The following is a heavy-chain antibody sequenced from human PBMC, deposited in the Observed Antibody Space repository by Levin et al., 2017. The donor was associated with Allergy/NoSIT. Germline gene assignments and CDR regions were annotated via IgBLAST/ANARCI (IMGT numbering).Heavy chain of an antibody. J-gene: IGHJ4*02. CDR1: GFTFGDYA. Sequence: KAGGSLRLSCTASGFTFGDYAMSWFRQAPGKGLEWVGFIRSKAYGGTTEYAASVKGRFTISRDDSKSIAYLQMNSLKTEDTAVYYCTRPYGGNSRVSGDYWGQGTLVTVSS. CDR3: TRPYGGNSRVSGDY. V-gene: IGHV3-49*05. CDR2: IRSKAYGGTT. D-gene: IGHD4-23*01.